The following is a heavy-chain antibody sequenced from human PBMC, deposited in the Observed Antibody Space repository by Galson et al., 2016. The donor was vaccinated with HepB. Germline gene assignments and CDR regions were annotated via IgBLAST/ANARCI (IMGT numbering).Heavy chain of an antibody. D-gene: IGHD2-15*01. CDR1: DGSIRSGNYY. J-gene: IGHJ6*04. CDR2: IYTSGNT. V-gene: IGHV4-61*02. CDR3: ARGDSSYCNGGKCQNYAMDV. Sequence: TLSLTCSVSDGSIRSGNYYWSWIRQPAGKGLQWIGRIYTSGNTNYHPSLRSRVTISVDTSKNQFSLKLNSGTAADTAVYFCARGDSSYCNGGKCQNYAMDVWGKGTTVTVSS.